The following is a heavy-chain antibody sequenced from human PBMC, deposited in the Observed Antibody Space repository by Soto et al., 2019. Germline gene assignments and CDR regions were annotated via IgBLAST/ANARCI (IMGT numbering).Heavy chain of an antibody. V-gene: IGHV3-30*03. D-gene: IGHD6-19*01. CDR2: ISYDGSNK. CDR3: AFPYSSGWYFDY. J-gene: IGHJ4*02. CDR1: GFTFSSYG. Sequence: GGSLRLSCAASGFTFSSYGMHWVRQAPGKGLEWVAVISYDGSNKYYADSVKGRFTISRDNSKNTLYLQMNSLRAEDTAVYYCAFPYSSGWYFDYWGQGTLVTVS.